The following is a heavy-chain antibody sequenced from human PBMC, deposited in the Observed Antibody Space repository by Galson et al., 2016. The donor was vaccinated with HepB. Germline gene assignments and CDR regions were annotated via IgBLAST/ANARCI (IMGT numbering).Heavy chain of an antibody. V-gene: IGHV4-39*01. CDR1: GGSISSSSYS. D-gene: IGHD2-15*01. J-gene: IGHJ4*02. CDR3: ARLKSGSLGYCSGGNCYRPRQFDY. CDR2: IYYSGST. Sequence: TLSLTCTVSGGSISSSSYSWGWIRQPPGKGLEWLGSIYYSGSTYYNPSLKSRVTISVDTSKNQFSLKLSSVTAADTAVYFCARLKSGSLGYCSGGNCYRPRQFDYWGQGTLVTVSS.